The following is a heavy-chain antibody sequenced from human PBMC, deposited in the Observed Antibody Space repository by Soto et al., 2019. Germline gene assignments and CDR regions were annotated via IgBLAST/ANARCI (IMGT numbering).Heavy chain of an antibody. V-gene: IGHV3-48*02. CDR2: VSLDSDSI. J-gene: IGHJ6*02. CDR3: ARLYYDYV. CDR1: GSDFSTCI. D-gene: IGHD3-3*01. Sequence: GGSLRLSCRASGSDFSTCIMNWVRQAPGQGLEWIAYVSLDSDSIQYADSVKGRFTISRDDAENSLYLQMDSLRDEDTATYYCARLYYDYVWGQGTTVTVSS.